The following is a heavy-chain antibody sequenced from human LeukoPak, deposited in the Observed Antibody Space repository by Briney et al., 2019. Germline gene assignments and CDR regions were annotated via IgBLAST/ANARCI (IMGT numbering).Heavy chain of an antibody. CDR1: GGSISSSSYY. V-gene: IGHV4-39*07. Sequence: SETLSLTCTVSGGSISSSSYYWGWIRQPPGKGLEWIGSIYYSGSTYYNPSLKSRVTISVDTSKNQFSLKLSSVTAADTAVYYCARSTIRSIAAGTTTKEVWFDPWGQGTLVTVSS. CDR3: ARSTIRSIAAGTTTKEVWFDP. D-gene: IGHD6-6*01. J-gene: IGHJ5*02. CDR2: IYYSGST.